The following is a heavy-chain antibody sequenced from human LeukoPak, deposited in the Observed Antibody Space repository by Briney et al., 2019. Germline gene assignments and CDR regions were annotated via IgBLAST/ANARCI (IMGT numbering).Heavy chain of an antibody. CDR1: GGSISSSSYY. V-gene: IGHV4-39*01. J-gene: IGHJ4*02. Sequence: SETLSLTCTVSGGSISSSSYYWGWIRQPPGKGLEWIGSIYYSGSTYYNPSLKSRVTISVDTSKNQFSLKLSSVTAADTAVYYCARPNHSSSLLFDYWGQGTLVTVSS. D-gene: IGHD6-6*01. CDR2: IYYSGST. CDR3: ARPNHSSSLLFDY.